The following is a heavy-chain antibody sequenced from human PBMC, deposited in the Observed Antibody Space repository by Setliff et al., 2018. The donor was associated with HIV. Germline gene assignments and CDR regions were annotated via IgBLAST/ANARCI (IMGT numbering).Heavy chain of an antibody. CDR1: GYSIHIRFS. CDR2: IYQSGSI. Sequence: PQTLSLTCAASGYSIHIRFSRAWIRQPPGQGPQWIGSIYQSGSIYYTPSLQSRVTISVDSSKTQFSLNLFSVTAADTAVYFCSRPRRVRSRAWYWFDIWGQGTLVTGPS. V-gene: IGHV4-38-2*01. J-gene: IGHJ5*02. CDR3: SRPRRVRSRAWYWFDI. D-gene: IGHD6-19*01.